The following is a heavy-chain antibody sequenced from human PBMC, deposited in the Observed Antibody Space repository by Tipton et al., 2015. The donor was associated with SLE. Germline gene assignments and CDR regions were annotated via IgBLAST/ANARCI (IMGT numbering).Heavy chain of an antibody. D-gene: IGHD3-10*01. CDR2: ISYDGSNK. Sequence: SLRLSCAASGFTFSSYAMHWVRQAPGKGLEWVAVISYDGSNKYYADSVKGRFTISRDNSKSTLFLQMDSLRAEDTAVYDCARELTGLSDGFDIWGQGTMVTVSS. J-gene: IGHJ3*02. CDR1: GFTFSSYA. CDR3: ARELTGLSDGFDI. V-gene: IGHV3-30-3*01.